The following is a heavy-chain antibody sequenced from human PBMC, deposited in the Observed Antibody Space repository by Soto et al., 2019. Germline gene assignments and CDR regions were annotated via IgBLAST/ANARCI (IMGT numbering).Heavy chain of an antibody. J-gene: IGHJ4*02. D-gene: IGHD6-6*01. Sequence: QVQLQQWGAGLLKPSETLSLTCAVYCGSFSSYYWSWIRQPPGKGLEWIGEINHSGSTNYNPSLKSPVTMSVDTSKNQFSLKLSSVTAADTAVYYCARTSRFDCWGQGTLVTVSS. CDR1: CGSFSSYY. V-gene: IGHV4-34*01. CDR3: ARTSRFDC. CDR2: INHSGST.